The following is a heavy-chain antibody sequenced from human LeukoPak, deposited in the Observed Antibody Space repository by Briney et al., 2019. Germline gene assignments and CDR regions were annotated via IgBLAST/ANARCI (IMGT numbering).Heavy chain of an antibody. Sequence: PGGSLRLSCAASGFTFSSYAMHWVRQAPGKGLEWVAVISYDGSNKYYADSVKGRFTISRDNSKNTLYLQMNSLRAEDTAVYYCARVPRKNWNDPYWGQGTLVTVSS. CDR3: ARVPRKNWNDPY. J-gene: IGHJ4*02. V-gene: IGHV3-30-3*01. CDR1: GFTFSSYA. CDR2: ISYDGSNK. D-gene: IGHD1-1*01.